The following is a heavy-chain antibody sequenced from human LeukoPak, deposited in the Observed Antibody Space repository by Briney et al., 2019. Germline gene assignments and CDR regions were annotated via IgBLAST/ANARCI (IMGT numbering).Heavy chain of an antibody. CDR1: LDSISIYY. CDR3: ARERPYFDY. J-gene: IGHJ4*02. V-gene: IGHV4-59*01. CDR2: IYYSVCP. Sequence: SETLSLTCTLSLDSISIYYWSCIPHPPGEGRECIGYIYYSVCPNYNPSLKSRVTISVHTFKTQFSLKLSSVTAGDTAVYYCARERPYFDYWGQGTLVTVSS.